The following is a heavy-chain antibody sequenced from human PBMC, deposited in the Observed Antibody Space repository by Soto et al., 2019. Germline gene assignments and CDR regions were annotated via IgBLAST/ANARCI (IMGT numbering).Heavy chain of an antibody. CDR1: GFTFSSYG. CDR2: ISYDGSNK. J-gene: IGHJ6*03. D-gene: IGHD3-10*01. CDR3: AKEALYGSGRLYYYYYYMDV. Sequence: GGSLRLSCAASGFTFSSYGMHWVRQAPGKGLEWVAVISYDGSNKYYADSVKGRFTISRDNSKNTLYLQMNSLRAEDTAVYYCAKEALYGSGRLYYYYYYMDVWGKGTTVTVSS. V-gene: IGHV3-30*18.